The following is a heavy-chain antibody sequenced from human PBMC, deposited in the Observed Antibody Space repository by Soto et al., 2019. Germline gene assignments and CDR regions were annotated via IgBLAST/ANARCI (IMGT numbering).Heavy chain of an antibody. Sequence: QVQLVESGGGVVQPGRSLRLSCAASGFTFSSYDMHWVRQAPGKGLEWVAVIWYDGSNRYYADSVKGRFTISRDNSKNTLYLQMNSLRAEDTAVYYCARGRYYDSSATRNDYWGQGTLVTVSS. D-gene: IGHD3-22*01. J-gene: IGHJ4*02. CDR1: GFTFSSYD. V-gene: IGHV3-33*01. CDR3: ARGRYYDSSATRNDY. CDR2: IWYDGSNR.